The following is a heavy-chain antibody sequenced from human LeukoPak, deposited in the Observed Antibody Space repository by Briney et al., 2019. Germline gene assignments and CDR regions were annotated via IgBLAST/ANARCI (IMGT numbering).Heavy chain of an antibody. Sequence: GGSLRLSCAASGFTFDDYGMSWVRQAPGKGLEWVSGINWNGGSTGYADSVKGRFTISRDNAKNSLYLQMNSLRAEDTALYYCARWRGSYPRYYFDYWGQGTLVTVSS. V-gene: IGHV3-20*04. CDR2: INWNGGST. CDR3: ARWRGSYPRYYFDY. D-gene: IGHD1-26*01. CDR1: GFTFDDYG. J-gene: IGHJ4*02.